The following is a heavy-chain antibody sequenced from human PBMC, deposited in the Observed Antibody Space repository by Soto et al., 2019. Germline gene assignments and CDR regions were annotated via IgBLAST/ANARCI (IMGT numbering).Heavy chain of an antibody. Sequence: PGGSLRLSCAASGFTFSNYWMTWVRQAPGKGLEWVANIKQDGSEKYYVDSVKGRFTISRDNAKNSLYLQMNSLRAEDTAVYYCARGCSGGSCYSIGFVYWGQGTQVAVSS. CDR3: ARGCSGGSCYSIGFVY. V-gene: IGHV3-7*03. CDR1: GFTFSNYW. J-gene: IGHJ4*02. D-gene: IGHD2-15*01. CDR2: IKQDGSEK.